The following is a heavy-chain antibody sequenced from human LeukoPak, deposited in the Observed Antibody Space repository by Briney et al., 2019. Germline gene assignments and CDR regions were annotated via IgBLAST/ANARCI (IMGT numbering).Heavy chain of an antibody. CDR3: ARGIPGDSSSWWMGTLNYYYYYYMDV. Sequence: ASVKVSCKASGYTFTSYYMHWVRQAPGQGLEWMGIINPSGGSTSYAQKFQGRVTMTRDTSTSTVYMELSSLRSEDTAVYYCARGIPGDSSSWWMGTLNYYYYYYMDVWGKGATVTISS. V-gene: IGHV1-46*01. CDR2: INPSGGST. CDR1: GYTFTSYY. J-gene: IGHJ6*03. D-gene: IGHD6-13*01.